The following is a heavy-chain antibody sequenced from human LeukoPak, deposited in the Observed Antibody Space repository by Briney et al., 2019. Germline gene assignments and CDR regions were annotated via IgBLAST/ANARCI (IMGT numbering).Heavy chain of an antibody. J-gene: IGHJ4*02. D-gene: IGHD2-8*01. Sequence: SETLSLTCAVYGGSFSDHYWSWIRQSPGKGLEWIGEITHSGSTSYNPFLNGRLTISKDASKNQFSLKLSFVTAADTAVYYCASVPLRDGHLPSHFDYWGQGTLVTVSS. V-gene: IGHV4-34*01. CDR1: GGSFSDHY. CDR2: ITHSGST. CDR3: ASVPLRDGHLPSHFDY.